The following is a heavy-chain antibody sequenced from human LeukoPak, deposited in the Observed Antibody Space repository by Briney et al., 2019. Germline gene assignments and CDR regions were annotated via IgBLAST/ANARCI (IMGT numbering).Heavy chain of an antibody. J-gene: IGHJ4*02. CDR1: GFTFSSYA. CDR2: FRGSGGST. V-gene: IGHV3-23*01. Sequence: GSLGLSWAPSGFTFSSYAWSWVRQAPGKGLGWVSPFRGSGGSTYYAGSVKGRFTISRDNSKNTLYLQMNSLRAEDTAVYYCATPRTDFWSGYYLDFDYWGQGTLVTVSS. CDR3: ATPRTDFWSGYYLDFDY. D-gene: IGHD3-3*01.